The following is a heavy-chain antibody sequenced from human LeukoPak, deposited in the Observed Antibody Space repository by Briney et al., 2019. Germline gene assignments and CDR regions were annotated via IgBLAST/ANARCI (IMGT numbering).Heavy chain of an antibody. Sequence: PGGSLRLSCAASGFTVSSNYMNWVRQAPGKGLEWVSVIYSGGSTYYADSVKGRFTISRDNSKNTLYLQMNSLRAEDTAVYYCARAGAHYYDSSGYYYYGMDVWGQGTTVTVSS. V-gene: IGHV3-53*01. CDR1: GFTVSSNY. J-gene: IGHJ6*02. CDR3: ARAGAHYYDSSGYYYYGMDV. D-gene: IGHD3-22*01. CDR2: IYSGGST.